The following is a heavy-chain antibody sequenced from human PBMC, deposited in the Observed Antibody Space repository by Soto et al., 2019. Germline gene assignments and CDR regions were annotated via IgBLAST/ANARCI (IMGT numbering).Heavy chain of an antibody. J-gene: IGHJ4*02. V-gene: IGHV3-9*01. CDR3: ATGESQWLVPFDY. CDR2: ISWNSDSI. D-gene: IGHD6-19*01. CDR1: GFTFDDFA. Sequence: EVQLVESGGGLVQPGRSLRLSCAASGFTFDDFAMHWVRQAPGKGLEWVSGISWNSDSIDYADSVKGRFTISRDNAKNSLYLQMNSLRAGDTALYYCATGESQWLVPFDYWGQGTLVTVSS.